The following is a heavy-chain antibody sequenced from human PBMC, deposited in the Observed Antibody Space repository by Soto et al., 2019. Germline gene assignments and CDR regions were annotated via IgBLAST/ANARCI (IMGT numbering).Heavy chain of an antibody. D-gene: IGHD4-17*01. CDR3: ARDDYASDYYVCYGMDV. Sequence: ASVKVSCKASGYTFTSYGISWVRQAPGQGLEWMGWISAYNGNTNYAQKLQGRVTMTTDTSTSTAYMELRSLRSDDTAVYYCARDDYASDYYVCYGMDVWGQETTVTVSS. CDR1: GYTFTSYG. V-gene: IGHV1-18*04. J-gene: IGHJ6*02. CDR2: ISAYNGNT.